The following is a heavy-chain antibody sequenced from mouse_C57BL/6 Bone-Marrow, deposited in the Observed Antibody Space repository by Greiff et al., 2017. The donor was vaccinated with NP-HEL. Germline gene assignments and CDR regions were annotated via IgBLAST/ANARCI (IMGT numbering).Heavy chain of an antibody. CDR1: GYTFTSYT. D-gene: IGHD4-1*01. CDR3: AREEGANWDY. J-gene: IGHJ2*01. Sequence: QVHVKQSGAELARPGASVKMSCKASGYTFTSYTMHWVKQRPGQGLEWIGYINPSSGYTKYNQKFKDKATLTADKSSSTAYMQLSSLTSEDSAVYYCAREEGANWDYWGQGTTLTVSS. V-gene: IGHV1-4*01. CDR2: INPSSGYT.